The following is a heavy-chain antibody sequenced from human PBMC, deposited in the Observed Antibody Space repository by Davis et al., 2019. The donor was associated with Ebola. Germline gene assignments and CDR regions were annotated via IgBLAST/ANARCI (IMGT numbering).Heavy chain of an antibody. J-gene: IGHJ4*02. V-gene: IGHV3-7*01. CDR1: GLSFSNYW. Sequence: PGGSLRLSCAASGLSFSNYWMTWVRLAPGKGPEWVANIKQDGSEMYYVDSVKGRFTISRDNAKNSLYLQMNSLRAEDTAVYYCARGGPGSSWYWIYWGQGTRATVSS. CDR3: ARGGPGSSWYWIY. D-gene: IGHD2-15*01. CDR2: IKQDGSEM.